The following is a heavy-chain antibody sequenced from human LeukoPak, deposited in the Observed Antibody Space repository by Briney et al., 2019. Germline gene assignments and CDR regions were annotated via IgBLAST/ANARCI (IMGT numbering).Heavy chain of an antibody. D-gene: IGHD3-10*01. CDR2: IIPIFGTA. Sequence: IIPIFGTANYAQKFQGRVTITADESTSTAYMELSSLRSEDTAVYYCARASGSGSLDYGMDVWGQGTTVTVSS. J-gene: IGHJ6*02. CDR3: ARASGSGSLDYGMDV. V-gene: IGHV1-69*01.